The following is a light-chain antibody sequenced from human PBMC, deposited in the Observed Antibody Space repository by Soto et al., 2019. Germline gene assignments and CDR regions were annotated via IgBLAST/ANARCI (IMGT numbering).Light chain of an antibody. CDR2: EVS. CDR3: CSYAGSSIVV. V-gene: IGLV2-23*02. Sequence: QSALTQPASVSGSPGQSITISCTGTSSDVGSYNLVSWYQQHPGKAPKLMIYEVSKRPSGVSNRFSGSKSGNTASLTISGLQAEDVADYYCCSYAGSSIVVFGGGTKLTVL. J-gene: IGLJ2*01. CDR1: SSDVGSYNL.